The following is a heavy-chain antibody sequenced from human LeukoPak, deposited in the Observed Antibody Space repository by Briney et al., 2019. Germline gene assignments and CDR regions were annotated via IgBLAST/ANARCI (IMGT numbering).Heavy chain of an antibody. CDR3: ARRGLSSGWYVDI. Sequence: GESLQISCKGSGYSFTTYWIGWVRQVPGKGLEWMGIIYPGDSDTRYSPSFQGQVTISADKSISTAYLQWSSLKASDTAMYYCARRGLSSGWYVDIWGQGTMVTVSS. D-gene: IGHD6-19*01. J-gene: IGHJ3*02. V-gene: IGHV5-51*01. CDR2: IYPGDSDT. CDR1: GYSFTTYW.